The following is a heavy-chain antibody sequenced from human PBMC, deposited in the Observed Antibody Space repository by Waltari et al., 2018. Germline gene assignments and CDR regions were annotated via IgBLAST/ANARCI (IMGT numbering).Heavy chain of an antibody. CDR1: GYSISSGYY. CDR3: AIVATGSYYGMDV. V-gene: IGHV4-38-2*01. J-gene: IGHJ6*02. CDR2: IYHSGST. D-gene: IGHD5-12*01. Sequence: QVQLQESGPGLVKPSETLSLTCAVSGYSISSGYYWGWIRQPPGTGLEWIGSIYHSGSTYYNPSLKSRVIISVETSKNQFSLKLSSVTAADTAVYYCAIVATGSYYGMDVWGQGTTVTVSS.